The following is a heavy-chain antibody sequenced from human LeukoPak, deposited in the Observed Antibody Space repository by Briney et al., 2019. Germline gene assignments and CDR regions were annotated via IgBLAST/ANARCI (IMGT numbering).Heavy chain of an antibody. V-gene: IGHV1-69*04. Sequence: ASVKVSCKASGGTFSSYAISWVRQAPGQGLEWMGRIIPILGIANYARKFQGRVTITADKSTSTAYMELSSLRSEDTAVYYCARMPRNNWFDPWGQGTLVTVSS. CDR2: IIPILGIA. CDR1: GGTFSSYA. CDR3: ARMPRNNWFDP. D-gene: IGHD2-2*01. J-gene: IGHJ5*02.